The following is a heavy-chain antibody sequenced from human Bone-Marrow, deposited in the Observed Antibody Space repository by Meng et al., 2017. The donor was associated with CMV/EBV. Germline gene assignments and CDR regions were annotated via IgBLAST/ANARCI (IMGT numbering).Heavy chain of an antibody. CDR2: INSDGSST. J-gene: IGHJ6*01. CDR1: GFTFSSYW. V-gene: IGHV3-74*01. Sequence: GESLKISCAASGFTFSSYWMHWVRQAPGKGLVWVSRINSDGSSTSYADSAKGRFTISRDNAKNTLYLQMNSLRAEDTAVYYCARDPLISYCSSTSCYPGWYYYYGMDVWGQGTTVTVSS. D-gene: IGHD2-2*01. CDR3: ARDPLISYCSSTSCYPGWYYYYGMDV.